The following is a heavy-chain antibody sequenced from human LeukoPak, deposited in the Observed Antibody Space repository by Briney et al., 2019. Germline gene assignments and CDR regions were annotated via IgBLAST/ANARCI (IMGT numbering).Heavy chain of an antibody. Sequence: SETLSLTCTVSGGSISSSSYYWGWIRQPPGKGLEWIGSIYYSGSTYYNPSLKSRVTVSVDTSKNQFSLKLSSVTAADTAVYYCARLTVKDYYFDYWGQGTLVTVSS. D-gene: IGHD4-17*01. V-gene: IGHV4-39*01. J-gene: IGHJ4*02. CDR1: GGSISSSSYY. CDR3: ARLTVKDYYFDY. CDR2: IYYSGST.